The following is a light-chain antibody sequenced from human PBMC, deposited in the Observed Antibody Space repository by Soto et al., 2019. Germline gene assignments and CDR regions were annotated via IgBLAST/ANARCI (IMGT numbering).Light chain of an antibody. V-gene: IGLV2-11*01. J-gene: IGLJ2*01. CDR2: DVT. CDR1: SSDVGAYNF. CDR3: CSYSAADSFK. Sequence: QSALTQPRSVSGSPGQSVTISCTGTSSDVGAYNFVSWHQQHPGKAPKLVIYDVTQRPSGVPNRFSASKSDINASLTITGLQAEDEEEYYCCSYSAADSFKFGGGTKLTVL.